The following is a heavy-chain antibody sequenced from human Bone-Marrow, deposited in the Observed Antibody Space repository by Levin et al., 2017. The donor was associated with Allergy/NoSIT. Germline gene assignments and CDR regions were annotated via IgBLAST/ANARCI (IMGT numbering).Heavy chain of an antibody. Sequence: LSLTCAASGFTFSSSDMHWVRQATGKGLEWVSAIGAAGDTYYPTSVKGRFTISRENAKNSLYLEMNSLRAGDTAVYYCARGGDYYGSGSFDYWGQGTLVTVSS. D-gene: IGHD3-10*01. J-gene: IGHJ4*02. V-gene: IGHV3-13*04. CDR2: IGAAGDT. CDR1: GFTFSSSD. CDR3: ARGGDYYGSGSFDY.